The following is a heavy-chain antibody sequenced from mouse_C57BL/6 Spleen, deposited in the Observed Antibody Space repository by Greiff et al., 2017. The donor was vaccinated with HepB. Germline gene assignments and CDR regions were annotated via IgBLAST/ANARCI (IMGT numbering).Heavy chain of an antibody. V-gene: IGHV5-4*01. J-gene: IGHJ1*03. D-gene: IGHD3-1*01. CDR1: GFTFSSYA. CDR2: ISDGGSYT. Sequence: DVKLVESGGGLVKPGGSLKLSCAASGFTFSSYAMSWVRQTPEKRLEWVATISDGGSYTYYPDNVKGRFTISRDNAKNNLYLQMSHLKSEDTAMYYCARDRAGQDWYFDVWGTGTTVTVSS. CDR3: ARDRAGQDWYFDV.